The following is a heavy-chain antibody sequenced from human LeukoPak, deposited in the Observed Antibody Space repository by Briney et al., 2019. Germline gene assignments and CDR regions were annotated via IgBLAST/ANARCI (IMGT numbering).Heavy chain of an antibody. CDR1: GFTVSSNY. CDR2: IYSGGST. V-gene: IGHV3-66*04. D-gene: IGHD5-18*01. CDR3: ARQDTAMADDAFDI. J-gene: IGHJ3*02. Sequence: GGSLRLSCATSGFTVSSNYMSWVRQAPGKGLEWVSVIYSGGSTYYADSVKGRFTISRDNSKNTLYLQMNSLRAEDTAVYYCARQDTAMADDAFDIWGQGTMVTVSS.